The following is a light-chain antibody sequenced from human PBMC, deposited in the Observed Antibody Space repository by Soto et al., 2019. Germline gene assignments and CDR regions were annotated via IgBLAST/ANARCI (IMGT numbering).Light chain of an antibody. V-gene: IGLV2-14*01. Sequence: QSALTQPASVSGSPGQSITISGTGTTSDVGAYNYVSWYQQHPGNAPKLIIYEVSRRPSGVSSRFSASKSGSTASLTISGLQGQDEADYYCSSYTAISTLDIVFGRGTNLTVL. CDR3: SSYTAISTLDIV. CDR2: EVS. J-gene: IGLJ2*01. CDR1: TSDVGAYNY.